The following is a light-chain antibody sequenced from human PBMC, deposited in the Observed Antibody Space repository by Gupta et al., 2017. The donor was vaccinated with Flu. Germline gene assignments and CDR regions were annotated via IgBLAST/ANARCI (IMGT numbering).Light chain of an antibody. V-gene: IGKV3-20*01. J-gene: IGKJ5*01. CDR1: QTVTSNY. CDR3: QQYASSPIT. Sequence: EIVLTQSPGTLSLSPGERATFSCRASQTVTSNYLAWYQQKPGQAPRLLMYGVSSRATGIPGRFSGSGSGTDFTLTISRLEPQDFALYYCQQYASSPITFGQGTRLEIK. CDR2: GVS.